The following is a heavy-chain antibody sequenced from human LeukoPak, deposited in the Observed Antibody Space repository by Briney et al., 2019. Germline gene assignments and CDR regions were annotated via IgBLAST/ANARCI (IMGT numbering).Heavy chain of an antibody. CDR3: AKEGGVNYDFWSGYYTYYGMDI. D-gene: IGHD3-3*01. J-gene: IGHJ6*02. CDR2: INSDGSST. Sequence: GGSLRLSCVVSGFTFSSYWMHWVRQAPGKGLVWVSRINSDGSSTNYADSVKGRFTISRDNAKNSLYLQMNSLRAEDTALYYCAKEGGVNYDFWSGYYTYYGMDIWGQGTTVTVSS. V-gene: IGHV3-74*01. CDR1: GFTFSSYW.